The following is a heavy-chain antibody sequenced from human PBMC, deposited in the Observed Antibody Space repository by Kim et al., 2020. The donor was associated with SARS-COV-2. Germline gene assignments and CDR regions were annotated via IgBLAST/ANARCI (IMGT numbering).Heavy chain of an antibody. V-gene: IGHV3-73*01. Sequence: GGSLRLSCAASGFTFSGSTMHWVRQASGKGLERVGRIRSKANNYATAYAASVKGRFTISRDDSKNTTYLQMNSLKTAYTAVYYCTRVNPIAGGWYDAFDLWGQGTM. CDR3: TRVNPIAGGWYDAFDL. CDR1: GFTFSGST. CDR2: IRSKANNYAT. D-gene: IGHD6-19*01. J-gene: IGHJ3*01.